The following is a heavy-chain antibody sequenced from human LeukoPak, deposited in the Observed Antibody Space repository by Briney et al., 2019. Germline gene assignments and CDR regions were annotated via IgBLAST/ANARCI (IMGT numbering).Heavy chain of an antibody. J-gene: IGHJ6*02. Sequence: SVKVSCKASGGTFSSYAISWVRQAPGQGLEWMGGIIPIFGTANYAQKFQGRVTITADESTSTAYMELSSLRFEDTAVYYCARGEGYCSSTSCPTAYYGMDVWGQGTTVTVSS. CDR3: ARGEGYCSSTSCPTAYYGMDV. V-gene: IGHV1-69*13. D-gene: IGHD2-2*01. CDR1: GGTFSSYA. CDR2: IIPIFGTA.